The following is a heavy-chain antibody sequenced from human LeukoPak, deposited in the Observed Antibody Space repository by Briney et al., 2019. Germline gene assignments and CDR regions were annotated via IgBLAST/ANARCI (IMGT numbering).Heavy chain of an antibody. D-gene: IGHD1-20*01. CDR3: ARLIPGTTGLRKNYFDY. Sequence: SETLSLTCTVSGDSISSSYWNWIRQTPGKGLEWIGYISASGNTNYNPSLKSRIIISVDMSKNQFSLKLSSVTAADTAVYYCARLIPGTTGLRKNYFDYWGQGTLVTVSS. J-gene: IGHJ4*02. CDR2: ISASGNT. V-gene: IGHV4-4*09. CDR1: GDSISSSY.